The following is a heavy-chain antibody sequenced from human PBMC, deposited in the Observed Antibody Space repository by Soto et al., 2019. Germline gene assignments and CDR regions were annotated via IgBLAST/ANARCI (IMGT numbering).Heavy chain of an antibody. Sequence: GGSLRLSCAASGFTFSNAWMSWVRQAPGKGLEWVGRIKSKTDGGTTDYAAPVKGRFTISRDDSKNTLYLQMNSLKTEDTAVYYCTTDFIVVGVAARYYFDYWGQGTLVTVSS. V-gene: IGHV3-15*01. CDR3: TTDFIVVGVAARYYFDY. CDR2: IKSKTDGGTT. CDR1: GFTFSNAW. J-gene: IGHJ4*02. D-gene: IGHD2-15*01.